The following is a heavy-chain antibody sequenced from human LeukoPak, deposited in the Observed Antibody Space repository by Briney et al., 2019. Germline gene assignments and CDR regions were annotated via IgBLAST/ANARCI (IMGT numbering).Heavy chain of an antibody. V-gene: IGHV3-15*01. D-gene: IGHD2-2*01. CDR1: GFTFSDAW. J-gene: IGHJ4*02. Sequence: GGSLRLSCAASGFTFSDAWMSWVRQAPGKGLVWVARVTSKVHAGTTDYAAPLSGRFTISRDDSENKLFLQINSLKTEDTGVYYCSGHMPSADYWGQGTLVTVSS. CDR3: SGHMPSADY. CDR2: VTSKVHAGTT.